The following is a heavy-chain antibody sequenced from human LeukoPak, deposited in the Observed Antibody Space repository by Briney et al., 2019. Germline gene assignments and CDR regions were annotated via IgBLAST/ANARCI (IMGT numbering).Heavy chain of an antibody. Sequence: SETLSLTCTVSGGSISSSSYYWGWIRQPPGKGLEWIGSIYYSGSTYYNPSLKSRVTISVDTSKNQFSLKLSSVTAADTAVYYCARTGYSIRETRRRDNWFDPWGQGTLVTVSS. CDR3: ARTGYSIRETRRRDNWFDP. D-gene: IGHD2-21*01. V-gene: IGHV4-39*01. J-gene: IGHJ5*02. CDR2: IYYSGST. CDR1: GGSISSSSYY.